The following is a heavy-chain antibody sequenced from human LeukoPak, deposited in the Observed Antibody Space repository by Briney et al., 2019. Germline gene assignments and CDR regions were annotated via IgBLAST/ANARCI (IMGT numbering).Heavy chain of an antibody. CDR2: IIPIFGIA. CDR1: GAAFTSYG. J-gene: IGHJ6*02. CDR3: ASSRQGITGTKPPYYYGMDV. Sequence: SVKLSCNASGAAFTSYGNSWDWHGPGQGLELKGGIIPIFGIANYAQKFHGRVTITADKSTTTAYMELRSLRSEDTGVHYCASSRQGITGTKPPYYYGMDVWGQGTTVTVSS. D-gene: IGHD1-7*01. V-gene: IGHV1-69*10.